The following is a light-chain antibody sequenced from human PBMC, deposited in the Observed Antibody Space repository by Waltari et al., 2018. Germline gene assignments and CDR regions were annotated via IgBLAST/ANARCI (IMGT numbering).Light chain of an antibody. CDR2: DDS. CDR1: TLGSKS. V-gene: IGLV3-21*02. Sequence: SYVLTQPPSVSVAPGQTARMTCWANTLGSKSVHWYQKKPGQAPVPVVYDDSDRPSGIPERFSGSNSGNTATLTITRVEAGDEADYYCQLWDKSSDPPYVFGPGTKVTVL. J-gene: IGLJ1*01. CDR3: QLWDKSSDPPYV.